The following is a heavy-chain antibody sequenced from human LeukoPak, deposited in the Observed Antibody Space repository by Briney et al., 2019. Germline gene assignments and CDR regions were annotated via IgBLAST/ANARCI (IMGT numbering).Heavy chain of an antibody. CDR2: IYYSGST. CDR1: GGSISSSSYY. J-gene: IGHJ6*03. CDR3: ARVAEREVTLVYYYYYYMDV. Sequence: PSETLSLTCAVSGGSISSSSYYWDWIRQPPGKGLEWIASIYYSGSTYYNPSLKSRVTISVDTSKNQFSLKLSSVTAADTAVYYCARVAEREVTLVYYYYYYMDVWGKGTTVTISS. D-gene: IGHD4-23*01. V-gene: IGHV4-39*01.